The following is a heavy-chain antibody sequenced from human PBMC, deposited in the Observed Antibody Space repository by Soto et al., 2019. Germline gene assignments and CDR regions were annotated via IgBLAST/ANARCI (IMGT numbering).Heavy chain of an antibody. CDR2: INHSGST. J-gene: IGHJ6*02. D-gene: IGHD2-15*01. CDR3: ASWLKGPDIGNYYYGMDV. V-gene: IGHV4-34*01. Sequence: SETLSLTCAVYGGSFSGYYWSWIRQPPGKGLEWIGEINHSGSTNYNPSLKSRVTISVDTSKNQFSLKLSSVTAADTAVYYCASWLKGPDIGNYYYGMDVWVQGTSVT. CDR1: GGSFSGYY.